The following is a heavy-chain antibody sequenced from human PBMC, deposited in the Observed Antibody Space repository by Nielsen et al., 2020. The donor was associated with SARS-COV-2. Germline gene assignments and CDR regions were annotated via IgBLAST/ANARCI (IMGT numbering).Heavy chain of an antibody. J-gene: IGHJ4*02. CDR3: ALMTTVDDFDY. D-gene: IGHD4-23*01. CDR1: GFTFSSYA. Sequence: GGSLRLSCAASGFTFSSYAMSWVRQAPGKGLEWVSAISGSGGSTYYADSVKGRFTISRDNSKNTLHLQMNSLRAEDTAVYYCALMTTVDDFDYWGQGTLVTVSS. V-gene: IGHV3-23*01. CDR2: ISGSGGST.